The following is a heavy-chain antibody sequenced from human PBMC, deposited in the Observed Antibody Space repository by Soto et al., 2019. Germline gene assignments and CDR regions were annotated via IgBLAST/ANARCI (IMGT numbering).Heavy chain of an antibody. Sequence: SETLSLTCAVYGGSFGATWWTWIRQPPGKGLEWIGEINHRGNTDYSPSRKNRVTVSVDTSPHQSSLKLTSVTAADTATYYCASARFDSWGRGILVTVSS. V-gene: IGHV4-34*01. CDR3: ASARFDS. CDR2: INHRGNT. CDR1: GGSFGATW. J-gene: IGHJ4*02.